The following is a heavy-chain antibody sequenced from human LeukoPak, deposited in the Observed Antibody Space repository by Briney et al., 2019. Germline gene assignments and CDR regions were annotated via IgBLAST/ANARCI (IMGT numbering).Heavy chain of an antibody. D-gene: IGHD1-26*01. Sequence: PSETLSLTCTVSGGSISSYYWSWIRQPPGKGLEWIGYIYYSGSPNYNPSLKSRVTISVDTSKNQFSLKLSSVTAADTAVYYCARLYSWSYASLVDYWGQGTLVTVSS. CDR1: GGSISSYY. V-gene: IGHV4-59*08. CDR3: ARLYSWSYASLVDY. J-gene: IGHJ4*02. CDR2: IYYSGSP.